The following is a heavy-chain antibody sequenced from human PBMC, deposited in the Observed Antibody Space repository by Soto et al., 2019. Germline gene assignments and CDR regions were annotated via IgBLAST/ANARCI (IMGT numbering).Heavy chain of an antibody. Sequence: LSLTCAVSGGSISSSNWWSWVRQPPGKGLEWIGEIYHSGSTNYNPSLRSRVTISVDKSKNQFSLKLSSVTAADTAVYYCARGEGYYDSSGYPTYFDYWGQGTLVTVSS. D-gene: IGHD3-22*01. V-gene: IGHV4-4*02. CDR1: GGSISSSNW. CDR3: ARGEGYYDSSGYPTYFDY. J-gene: IGHJ4*02. CDR2: IYHSGST.